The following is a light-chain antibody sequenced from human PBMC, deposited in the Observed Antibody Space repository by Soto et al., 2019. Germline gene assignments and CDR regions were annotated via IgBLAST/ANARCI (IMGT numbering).Light chain of an antibody. CDR3: QQYYSYPPST. CDR2: WAS. V-gene: IGKV4-1*01. CDR1: QSDVSSSNNKNH. J-gene: IGKJ1*01. Sequence: DIVMTQSPDSLAVTLGEKATISCKSTQSDVSSSNNKNHLARYQQKPGQPPKQLMYWASSREFGVPDRFSGSGSGTDFTLPISSLQAEDVAVYYCQQYYSYPPSTFGQGTEVEFK.